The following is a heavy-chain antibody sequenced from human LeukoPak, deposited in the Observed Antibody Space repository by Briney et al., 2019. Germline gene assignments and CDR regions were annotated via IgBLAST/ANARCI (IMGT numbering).Heavy chain of an antibody. J-gene: IGHJ4*02. Sequence: ASVKVSCKASGYTFTSYSIHWVRQAPGQGLEWMGIIKPSGGTTTYAQKFQGRVTMTRDTSTSTVYMEMYSLRSDDTAMYYCAREEVATNPLDYWGQGTLVTVSS. CDR3: AREEVATNPLDY. CDR2: IKPSGGTT. V-gene: IGHV1-46*01. CDR1: GYTFTSYS. D-gene: IGHD5-24*01.